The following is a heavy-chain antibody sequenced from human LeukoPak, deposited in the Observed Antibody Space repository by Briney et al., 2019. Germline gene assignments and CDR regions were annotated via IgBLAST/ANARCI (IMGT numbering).Heavy chain of an antibody. D-gene: IGHD2-2*01. V-gene: IGHV4-59*11. CDR1: GGSISSHY. Sequence: PSETLSLTCTVSGGSISSHYWSWIRQPPGKGLEWIGYIYYSGSTNYNPSLKSRVTISVDTSKNQFSLKLSSVTAADTAVYYCARNGGGYCSSTSCYRPIEFDPWGQGTLVTVSS. CDR2: IYYSGST. CDR3: ARNGGGYCSSTSCYRPIEFDP. J-gene: IGHJ5*02.